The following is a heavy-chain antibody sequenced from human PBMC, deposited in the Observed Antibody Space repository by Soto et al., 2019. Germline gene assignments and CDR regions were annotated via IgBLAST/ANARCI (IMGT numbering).Heavy chain of an antibody. CDR3: AREYSNYYDSSWRDD. CDR2: INSDGSST. D-gene: IGHD3-22*01. V-gene: IGHV3-74*01. Sequence: EVQLVQSGGGSVQPGGSLRLSCAASGFTFSHYWMHWVRQVPGKGLVWVSHINSDGSSTSYADSVKGRFTISRDNAKDNLYLQMSSLRVEDTAVYYCAREYSNYYDSSWRDDWGQGALVSVSS. CDR1: GFTFSHYW. J-gene: IGHJ4*02.